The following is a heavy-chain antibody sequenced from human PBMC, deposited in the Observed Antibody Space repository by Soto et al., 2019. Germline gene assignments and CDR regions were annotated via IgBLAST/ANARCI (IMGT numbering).Heavy chain of an antibody. Sequence: ASVKVSCKASGYTFTSYDINWVRQATGQGLEWMGWMNPNSGNTGYAQKFQGRVTMTRNTSISTAYMELSSLSSEDTAVYYCARGSWGDYAPPLPPVDYWGQGTLVTVSS. CDR3: ARGSWGDYAPPLPPVDY. J-gene: IGHJ4*02. CDR1: GYTFTSYD. V-gene: IGHV1-8*01. D-gene: IGHD4-17*01. CDR2: MNPNSGNT.